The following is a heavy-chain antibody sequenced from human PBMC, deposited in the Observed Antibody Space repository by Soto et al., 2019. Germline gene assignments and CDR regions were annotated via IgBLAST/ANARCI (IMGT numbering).Heavy chain of an antibody. V-gene: IGHV4-30-2*01. Sequence: SETLSLTCAVSGGSISSGGYSWSWIRQPPGKGLEWIGYIYHSGSTYYNPSLKSRVTISVDRSKNQFSLKLSSVTAADTAVYYCAGSYYDFWSGYSTCFDPWGQGTLVTVSS. D-gene: IGHD3-3*01. CDR1: GGSISSGGYS. CDR2: IYHSGST. J-gene: IGHJ5*02. CDR3: AGSYYDFWSGYSTCFDP.